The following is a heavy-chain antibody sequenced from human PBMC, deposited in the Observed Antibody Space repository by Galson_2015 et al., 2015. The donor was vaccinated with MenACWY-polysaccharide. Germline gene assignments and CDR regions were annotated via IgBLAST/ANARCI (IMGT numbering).Heavy chain of an antibody. J-gene: IGHJ6*02. CDR3: ARERATVIADSNGMDV. D-gene: IGHD2-21*01. CDR1: GFDFTRYS. Sequence: SLRLSCAASGFDFTRYSMNWVRQAPGKGLEWLSYITGSSETIYYADSVKGRFTISRDIAQKSLVLQLRSLTVEDTAVYYCARERATVIADSNGMDVWGQGTAVTVSS. CDR2: ITGSSETI. V-gene: IGHV3-48*01.